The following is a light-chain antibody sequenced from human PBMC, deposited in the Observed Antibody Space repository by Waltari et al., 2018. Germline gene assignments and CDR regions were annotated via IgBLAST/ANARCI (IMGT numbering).Light chain of an antibody. Sequence: QSALTQTASVSGSPGQSITISCSGTDSDVGAYDFASWYQQHPGKAPHLIIYEVSNRPSGISNRFSASKSGNTASLTISGLQAEDEADYYCSSYTTSSAPGVFGTGTRVTVL. J-gene: IGLJ1*01. V-gene: IGLV2-14*01. CDR3: SSYTTSSAPGV. CDR2: EVS. CDR1: DSDVGAYDF.